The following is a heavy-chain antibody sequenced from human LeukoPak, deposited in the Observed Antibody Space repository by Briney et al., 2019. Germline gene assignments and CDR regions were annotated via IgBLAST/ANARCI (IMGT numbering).Heavy chain of an antibody. V-gene: IGHV4-59*01. Sequence: PSETLSLTCTVSGGSISSYYWSWIRQPPGKGLEWNGYIYYSGSTNYNPSLKSRVTISVDTSKNQFSLKLSSVTAADTAVYYCARGYYGDYLFDYWGQGTLVTVSS. CDR2: IYYSGST. D-gene: IGHD4-17*01. CDR1: GGSISSYY. CDR3: ARGYYGDYLFDY. J-gene: IGHJ4*02.